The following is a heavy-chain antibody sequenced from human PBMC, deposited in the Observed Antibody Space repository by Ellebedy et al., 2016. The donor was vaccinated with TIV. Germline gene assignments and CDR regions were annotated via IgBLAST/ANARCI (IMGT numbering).Heavy chain of an antibody. CDR3: ARDGDDTVTTKGVGY. CDR1: GFTFSDYW. J-gene: IGHJ4*02. D-gene: IGHD4-17*01. Sequence: GESLKISCSASGFTFSDYWMSWVRQAPGKGLEWVSSISSSSTYIYYADSVRGRFTISRDNAKNSLYLQMNSLRAEDTAVYYCARDGDDTVTTKGVGYWGQGTLVTVSS. V-gene: IGHV3-21*01. CDR2: ISSSSTYI.